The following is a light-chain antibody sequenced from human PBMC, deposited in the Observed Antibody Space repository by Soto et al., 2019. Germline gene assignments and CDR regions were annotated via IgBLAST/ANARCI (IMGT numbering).Light chain of an antibody. CDR1: QSISSW. CDR3: QQYNSYWT. CDR2: DAS. V-gene: IGKV1-5*01. J-gene: IGKJ1*01. Sequence: DIQITQSPSTLSASVGDRVTITCRASQSISSWLAWYQQKPGKAPKLLIYDASSLESGVPSRFSGSGSGTGFTLTISSLQPDDFATYYCQQYNSYWTFGQGTRWIS.